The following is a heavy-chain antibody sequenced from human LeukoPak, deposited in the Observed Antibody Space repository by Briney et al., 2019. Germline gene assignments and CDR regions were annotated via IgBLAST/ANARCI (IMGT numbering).Heavy chain of an antibody. CDR1: GFTFDDYG. CDR3: ARRSKLLWFGYYYYYMDV. Sequence: GGSLRLSCAASGFTFDDYGMSWVRQAPGKELEWVSGINWNGGSTGYADSVKGRFTISRDNAKNSLYLQMNSLRAEDTALYHCARRSKLLWFGYYYYYMDVWGKGTTVTISS. V-gene: IGHV3-20*01. J-gene: IGHJ6*03. CDR2: INWNGGST. D-gene: IGHD3-10*01.